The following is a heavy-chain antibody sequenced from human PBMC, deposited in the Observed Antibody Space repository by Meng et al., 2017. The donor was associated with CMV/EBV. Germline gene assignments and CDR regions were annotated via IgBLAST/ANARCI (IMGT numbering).Heavy chain of an antibody. CDR2: IYTSGST. V-gene: IGHV4-4*07. CDR3: ARDLMNCSSTSCANWFNP. J-gene: IGHJ5*02. CDR1: GGSSSSYY. Sequence: QWHLQKSGQGLVKPSETLSLPCTASGGSSSSYYWSWIRQPAGKGLEWIGRIYTSGSTNYNPSLKSRVTMSVDTSKNQFSLKLSSVTAADTAVYYCARDLMNCSSTSCANWFNPWGQGTLVTVSS. D-gene: IGHD2-2*01.